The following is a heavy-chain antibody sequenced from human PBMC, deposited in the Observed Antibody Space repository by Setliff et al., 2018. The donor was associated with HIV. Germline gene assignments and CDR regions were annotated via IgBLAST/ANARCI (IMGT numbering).Heavy chain of an antibody. J-gene: IGHJ3*02. CDR1: GFTFSNAW. Sequence: GSLRLSCAASGFTFSNAWMSWVRQAPGKGLEWVGRIKSKTDGGTTDYAAPVKGRFTISRDDSKNTLYLQMNSLKTEDTAVYYCTTTPALLVGASHDAFDIWGQGTMVTVSS. CDR2: IKSKTDGGTT. V-gene: IGHV3-15*01. D-gene: IGHD1-26*01. CDR3: TTTPALLVGASHDAFDI.